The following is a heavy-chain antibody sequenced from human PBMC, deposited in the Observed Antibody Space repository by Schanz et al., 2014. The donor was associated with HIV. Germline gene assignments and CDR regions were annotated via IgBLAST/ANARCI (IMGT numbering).Heavy chain of an antibody. Sequence: EVQLLESGGGLEQPGGSLRLSCAASGFNFNNYAMTWVRQAPGKGLEWVSTISAGVGTASYADSVKGRFTISRDNSKKMLFLQMNRLRAEDTAVYYCAIRTPMISFGAFDIWGRGTMVTVS. CDR2: ISAGVGTA. CDR1: GFNFNNYA. V-gene: IGHV3-23*01. D-gene: IGHD3-16*01. J-gene: IGHJ3*02. CDR3: AIRTPMISFGAFDI.